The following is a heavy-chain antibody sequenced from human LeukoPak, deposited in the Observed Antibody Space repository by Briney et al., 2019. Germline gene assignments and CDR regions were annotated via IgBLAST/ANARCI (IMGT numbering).Heavy chain of an antibody. CDR3: ARVGVTADFDY. Sequence: SETLSLTCTASGGSISSSGYYWGWVRQPPGKELEWIGGIYYSGSSHYNPSLKSRVSMSRDTAKNQFSLNLSSVTAADTAVYYCARVGVTADFDYSGQGTLVTVSS. J-gene: IGHJ4*02. CDR1: GGSISSSGYY. CDR2: IYYSGSS. D-gene: IGHD1-26*01. V-gene: IGHV4-39*07.